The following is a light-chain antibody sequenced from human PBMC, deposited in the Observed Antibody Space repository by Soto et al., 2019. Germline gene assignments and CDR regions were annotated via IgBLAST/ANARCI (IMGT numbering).Light chain of an antibody. CDR3: QVWDSTSDHVV. CDR2: DDS. J-gene: IGLJ2*01. Sequence: ELTQPPSVSVAPGQTAKITCGGNNIGSKSVHWYQQKPGQAPALVVYDDSVRPSGIPERFSGSNSGNTATLTISRVEAGDEADYYCQVWDSTSDHVVFGGGTKLTVL. CDR1: NIGSKS. V-gene: IGLV3-21*02.